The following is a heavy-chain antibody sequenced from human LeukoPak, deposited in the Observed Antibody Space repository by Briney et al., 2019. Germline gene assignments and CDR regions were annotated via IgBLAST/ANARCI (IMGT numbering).Heavy chain of an antibody. D-gene: IGHD1-1*01. CDR1: GYSISSGYY. V-gene: IGHV4-38-2*02. Sequence: SETLSLTCTVSGYSISSGYYWGWIRQPPGKGLEWIGSIYYSGSTYYNPSLKSRVTISVDTTKNLFSLRLRSVTAADTAVYFCARGRVSSSTWYSTYYYYFYMDVWGKGTTVTVSS. CDR3: ARGRVSSSTWYSTYYYYFYMDV. J-gene: IGHJ6*03. CDR2: IYYSGST.